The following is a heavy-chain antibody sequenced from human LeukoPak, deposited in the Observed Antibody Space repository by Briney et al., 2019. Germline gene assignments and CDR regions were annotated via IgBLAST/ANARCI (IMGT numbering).Heavy chain of an antibody. CDR3: ARDYYDSSGYYGDAFDI. J-gene: IGHJ3*02. V-gene: IGHV3-21*01. D-gene: IGHD3-22*01. CDR2: ISSSSSYI. CDR1: GFTFSSYG. Sequence: GGSLRLSCAASGFTFSSYGMNWVRQAPGKGLEWVSSISSSSSYIYYADSVKGRFTISRDNAKNSLYLQMNSLRAEDTAVYYCARDYYDSSGYYGDAFDIWGQGTMVTVSS.